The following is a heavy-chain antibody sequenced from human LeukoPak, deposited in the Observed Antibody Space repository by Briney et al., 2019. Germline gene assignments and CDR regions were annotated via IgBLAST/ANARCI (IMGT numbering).Heavy chain of an antibody. CDR1: GFTFRSYE. CDR2: ISSSFTT. V-gene: IGHV3-48*02. CDR3: ASRDYFDY. Sequence: GGSLRLSCVASGFTFRSYEMNWVRQAPGKGLEWVSYISSSFTTNYADSVKGRFTISRDNAKNSLYLQMNSLRDEDTAVYYCASRDYFDYWGQGTLVTVSS. J-gene: IGHJ4*02.